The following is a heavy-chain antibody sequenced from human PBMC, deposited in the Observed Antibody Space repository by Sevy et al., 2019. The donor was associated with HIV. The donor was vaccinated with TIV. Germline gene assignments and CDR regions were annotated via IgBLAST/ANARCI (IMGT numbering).Heavy chain of an antibody. CDR3: TTMEYYHNVIGYSSGDY. CDR2: FDPEDGET. D-gene: IGHD3-22*01. J-gene: IGHJ4*02. V-gene: IGHV1-24*01. CDR1: GYIVTELS. Sequence: ASVKVSCKVFGYIVTELSMHWVRQSPGKGIEWMGGFDPEDGETIYAQKFQGRVTMTEDTSTNTAYMELSSLRSEDTAVYYCTTMEYYHNVIGYSSGDYSGQGTLVTVSS.